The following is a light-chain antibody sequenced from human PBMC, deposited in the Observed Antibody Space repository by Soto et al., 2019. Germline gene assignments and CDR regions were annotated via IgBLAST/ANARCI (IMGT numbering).Light chain of an antibody. Sequence: DIQMTQSPSSLSASVGDRVTITCRASQGISNYLAWYQQKPGKVPKLLIYAASTLQSGVPSRFSGSGSGTDFTLTISSLQPEDVANYYCHSDTFGPGTKVDIK. CDR1: QGISNY. CDR3: HSDT. CDR2: AAS. J-gene: IGKJ3*01. V-gene: IGKV1-27*01.